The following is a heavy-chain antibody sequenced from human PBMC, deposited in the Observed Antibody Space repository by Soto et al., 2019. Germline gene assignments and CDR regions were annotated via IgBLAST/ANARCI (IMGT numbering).Heavy chain of an antibody. CDR2: INAGNGNT. V-gene: IGHV1-3*01. Sequence: GASVKVSCKASGYTFTSYAMHWVRQAPGQRLEWMGWINAGNGNTKYSQKFQGRVTITRDTSASTAYMELSSLRSEDTAVYYCARDHYGYSSGWHDHKLSWRSDYCGQGTLVTVYS. J-gene: IGHJ4*02. CDR3: ARDHYGYSSGWHDHKLSWRSDY. CDR1: GYTFTSYA. D-gene: IGHD6-19*01.